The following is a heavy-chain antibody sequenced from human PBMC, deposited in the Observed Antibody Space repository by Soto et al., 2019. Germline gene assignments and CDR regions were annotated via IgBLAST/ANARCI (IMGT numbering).Heavy chain of an antibody. CDR2: ISGSGGST. J-gene: IGHJ5*02. V-gene: IGHV3-23*01. CDR3: AKDQHCISTSCYPGWFDP. D-gene: IGHD2-2*01. Sequence: EVQLLESGGGLVQPGGSLRLSCAASGFTFSSYAMSWVRQAPGKGLEWVSAISGSGGSTYYADSVKGRFTISRDNSKNTMYMKMNSMRAEDTAVYYCAKDQHCISTSCYPGWFDPWGQGTLVTVSS. CDR1: GFTFSSYA.